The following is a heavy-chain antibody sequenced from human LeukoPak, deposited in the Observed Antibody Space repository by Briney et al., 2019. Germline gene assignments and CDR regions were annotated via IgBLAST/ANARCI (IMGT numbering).Heavy chain of an antibody. D-gene: IGHD3-22*01. Sequence: GGSLRLSCAASGFTFSSYSMNWVRQAPGKGLEWVSYISSSSSTIYYADSVKGRFTISRDNAKNSLYLQMNSLRDEDTAVYYCARESAGLSAKTYYYDSSGYYYEFDYWGQGTLVTVSS. CDR2: ISSSSSTI. CDR3: ARESAGLSAKTYYYDSSGYYYEFDY. CDR1: GFTFSSYS. J-gene: IGHJ4*02. V-gene: IGHV3-48*02.